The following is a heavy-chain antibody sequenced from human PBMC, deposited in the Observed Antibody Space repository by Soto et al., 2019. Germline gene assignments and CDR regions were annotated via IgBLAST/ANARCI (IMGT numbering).Heavy chain of an antibody. CDR1: GYAFTSYG. CDR2: IAPHSGRT. CDR3: ARAATGSYHSAY. J-gene: IGHJ4*02. V-gene: IGHV1-18*04. Sequence: ASVKVSCKTSGYAFTSYGVNWVRQAPGQGLEWMGWIAPHSGRTTYLPKFQGRVTITADASTNTAYMELGSLSSDDTGIYFCARAATGSYHSAYWGQGTVVTAPQ. D-gene: IGHD3-10*01.